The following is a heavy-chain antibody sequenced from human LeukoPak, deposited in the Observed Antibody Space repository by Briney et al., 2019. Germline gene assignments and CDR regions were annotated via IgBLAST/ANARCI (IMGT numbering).Heavy chain of an antibody. Sequence: SETLSLTCAVYGGSFSGYYWSWIRQPPGKGLEWIGEINHSGSTNYNPSLKSRVTISVDTSKNQFSLKLSSVTAADTAVYYCARGFNYYDSSGLYWGQGTLVTVSS. CDR2: INHSGST. D-gene: IGHD3-22*01. CDR3: ARGFNYYDSSGLY. CDR1: GGSFSGYY. J-gene: IGHJ4*02. V-gene: IGHV4-34*01.